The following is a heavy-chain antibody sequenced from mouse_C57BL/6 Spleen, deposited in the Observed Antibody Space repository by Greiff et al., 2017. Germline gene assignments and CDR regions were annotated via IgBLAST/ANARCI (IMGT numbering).Heavy chain of an antibody. J-gene: IGHJ4*01. D-gene: IGHD4-1*01. CDR2: ISSGSSTI. V-gene: IGHV5-17*01. CDR1: GFTFSDYG. Sequence: EVMLVESGGGLVKPGGSLKLSCAASGFTFSDYGMHWVRQAPEKGLEWVAYISSGSSTIYYADTVKGRFTISRDNAKNTLFLQMTSLRSEDTAMYYCAKNWAYAMDYWGQGTSVTVSS. CDR3: AKNWAYAMDY.